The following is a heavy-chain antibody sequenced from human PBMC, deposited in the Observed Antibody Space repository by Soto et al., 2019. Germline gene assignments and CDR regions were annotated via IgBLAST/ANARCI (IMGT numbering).Heavy chain of an antibody. V-gene: IGHV3-30*18. Sequence: GGSLRLSSAASGFTFSSYGMHWVRQAPGKGLEWVAVISYDGSNKYYADSVKGRFTISRDNSKNTLYLQMNSLRAEDTAVYYCAKAGVPAARWVYFDYWGQGTLVTVSS. CDR1: GFTFSSYG. D-gene: IGHD2-2*01. CDR3: AKAGVPAARWVYFDY. CDR2: ISYDGSNK. J-gene: IGHJ4*02.